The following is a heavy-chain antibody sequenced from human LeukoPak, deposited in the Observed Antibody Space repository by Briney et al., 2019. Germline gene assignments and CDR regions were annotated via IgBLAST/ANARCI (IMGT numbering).Heavy chain of an antibody. V-gene: IGHV4-34*01. CDR1: GGSFSGYY. CDR3: ARSGRFGELIFDY. Sequence: SETLSLTCAVYGGSFSGYYWSWIRQPPGKGLEWIGEINQSGSTNYNPSLKSRVTISVDTSKNQFSLKLSSVTAADTAVYYCARSGRFGELIFDYWGQGTLVTVSS. D-gene: IGHD3-10*01. J-gene: IGHJ4*02. CDR2: INQSGST.